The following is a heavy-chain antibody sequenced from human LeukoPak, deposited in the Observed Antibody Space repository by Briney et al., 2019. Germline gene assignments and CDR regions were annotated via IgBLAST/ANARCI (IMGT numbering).Heavy chain of an antibody. Sequence: ASVKVSCKASGYTFTSYGISWVPQAPGQGLEWMGWISAYNGNTNYAQKLQGRVTMTTDTSTSTAYMELRSLRSDDTAVYYCARDRERYFDWLTNSFDYWGQGTLVTVSS. CDR1: GYTFTSYG. CDR2: ISAYNGNT. V-gene: IGHV1-18*01. D-gene: IGHD3-9*01. J-gene: IGHJ4*02. CDR3: ARDRERYFDWLTNSFDY.